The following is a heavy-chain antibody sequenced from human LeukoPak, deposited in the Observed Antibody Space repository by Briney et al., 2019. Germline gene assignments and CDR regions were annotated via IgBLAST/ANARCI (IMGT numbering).Heavy chain of an antibody. CDR2: IKEDGSEK. D-gene: IGHD2-21*01. CDR1: GFTFSNYW. CDR3: AREGLWVGLDSGKTRQAYWES. Sequence: PGGSLTLSCAASGFTFSNYWMSWVRQAPGKGLKWVANIKEDGSEKYYADSVKGRFTISKDNAKNSLNRQMSSLRAEDTAVYYCAREGLWVGLDSGKTRQAYWESWGQGTMVTVSS. V-gene: IGHV3-7*04. J-gene: IGHJ3*01.